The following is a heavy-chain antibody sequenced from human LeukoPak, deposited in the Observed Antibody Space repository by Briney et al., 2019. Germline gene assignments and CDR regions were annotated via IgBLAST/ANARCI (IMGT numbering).Heavy chain of an antibody. CDR1: GFTFSSYS. V-gene: IGHV3-48*02. CDR3: ARDSPYFQQ. CDR2: ISSGSSTI. Sequence: GGSLRLSCAASGFTFSSYSMNWVRQPPGKGLEWVSYISSGSSTIYYADSVKGRFTISRDNAKNSLHLQMNSLRDEDTAVYYCARDSPYFQQWGQGTLVTVSS. J-gene: IGHJ1*01.